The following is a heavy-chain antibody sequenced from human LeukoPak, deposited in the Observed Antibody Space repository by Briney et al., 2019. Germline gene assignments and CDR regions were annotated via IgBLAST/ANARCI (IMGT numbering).Heavy chain of an antibody. J-gene: IGHJ4*02. D-gene: IGHD3-3*01. CDR3: AKGIGYYDFWSGPYYFDS. V-gene: IGHV3-23*01. CDR2: ISGSGGST. Sequence: GGSLRLSCAASGFTFSNSAMNWVRQAPGKGLEWVSAISGSGGSTNYADPVKGRFTISRDNSKNTPYLQMNSLRAEDTAVYYCAKGIGYYDFWSGPYYFDSWGQRTLVTVSS. CDR1: GFTFSNSA.